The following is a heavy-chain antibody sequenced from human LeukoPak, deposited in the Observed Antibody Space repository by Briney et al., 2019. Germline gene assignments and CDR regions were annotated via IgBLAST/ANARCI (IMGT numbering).Heavy chain of an antibody. V-gene: IGHV3-30*18. D-gene: IGHD3-22*01. J-gene: IGHJ3*02. CDR3: AKEAVNYYDSSGYFDDAFDI. CDR1: GFTFSSYG. Sequence: PGGSLRLSCAASGFTFSSYGMHWVRQAPGKGLEWGAVKSLDERNKYHADSVKGRFTISRDNSKNTLYLQMNSLRAEDTAVYYCAKEAVNYYDSSGYFDDAFDIWGQGTMVTV. CDR2: KSLDERNK.